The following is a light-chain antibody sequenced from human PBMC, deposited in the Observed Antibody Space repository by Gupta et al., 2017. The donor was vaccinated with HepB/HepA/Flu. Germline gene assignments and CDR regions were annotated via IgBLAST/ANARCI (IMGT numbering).Light chain of an antibody. J-gene: IGKJ5*01. Sequence: VLTQSPDTLSLSPGERATLSCLASQSVNKYLAWYQHKPGHAPILLIYDASHRSTVPTGMFGGGSYRKFSPLTSSMRDQEVFAGYYIQDLQASPAVTFGPGTRVEIK. CDR3: QDLQASPAVT. CDR2: DAS. CDR1: QSVNKY. V-gene: IGKV3-11*01.